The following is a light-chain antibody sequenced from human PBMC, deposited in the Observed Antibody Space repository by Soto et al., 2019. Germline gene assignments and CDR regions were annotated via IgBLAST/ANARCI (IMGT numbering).Light chain of an antibody. V-gene: IGKV2-28*01. CDR3: MPALQTPPT. Sequence: EIVMTQSPLSLPVTPGEPASISCRSSQSLLHKNGYNYLDWYLQKPGQSPQLLIYLGSNRASGVPDRFSGSGSGTDFTLKISRVEAEDVGVYYCMPALQTPPTFGHGTKVDIK. CDR1: QSLLHKNGYNY. J-gene: IGKJ3*01. CDR2: LGS.